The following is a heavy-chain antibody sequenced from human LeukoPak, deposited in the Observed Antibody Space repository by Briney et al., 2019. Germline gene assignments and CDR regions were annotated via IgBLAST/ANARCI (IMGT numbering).Heavy chain of an antibody. V-gene: IGHV1-3*01. Sequence: ASVKVSCKASGYTFTSYAMHWVRQAPGQRLEWMGWINAGNGNTKYSQKFQGRVTITRDTSASTAYMELSSLRSEDTAVYYCAREGVWFGEALGAFDIWGQGTMVTVSS. CDR2: INAGNGNT. CDR1: GYTFTSYA. J-gene: IGHJ3*02. CDR3: AREGVWFGEALGAFDI. D-gene: IGHD3-10*01.